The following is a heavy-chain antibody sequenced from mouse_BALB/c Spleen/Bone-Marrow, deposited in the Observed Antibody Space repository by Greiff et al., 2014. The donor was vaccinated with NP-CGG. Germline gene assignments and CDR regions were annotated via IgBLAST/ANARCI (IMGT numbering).Heavy chain of an antibody. CDR2: INPGGGYT. CDR3: AKRDIYDGYDGNAMDY. D-gene: IGHD2-2*01. Sequence: QVQLKESGAELARPGASVKMSCKASGYTFTTYTMHWVKQRPGQGLEWIGYINPGGGYTNYNQKFKYKATLTADKSSSTAYMQLSSLTSEDSAVYFCAKRDIYDGYDGNAMDYWGQGTSVTVSS. V-gene: IGHV1-4*01. CDR1: GYTFTTYT. J-gene: IGHJ4*01.